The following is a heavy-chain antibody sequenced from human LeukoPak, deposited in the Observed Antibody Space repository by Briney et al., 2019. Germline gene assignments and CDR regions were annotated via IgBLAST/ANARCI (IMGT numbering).Heavy chain of an antibody. CDR3: ARRDTTGHYYY. Sequence: SETLSLTCTVSGGSISSYYWSWIRQPPGKGLEWIGLIYYSGSTNYNPSLKSRITISVDTSKNQFSLKLSSVTAADTAVYYCARRDTTGHYYYWGQGTLVTVSS. J-gene: IGHJ4*02. CDR1: GGSISSYY. CDR2: IYYSGST. V-gene: IGHV4-59*01. D-gene: IGHD3-22*01.